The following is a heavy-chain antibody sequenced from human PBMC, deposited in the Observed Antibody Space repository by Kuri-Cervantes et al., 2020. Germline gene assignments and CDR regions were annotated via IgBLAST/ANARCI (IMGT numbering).Heavy chain of an antibody. CDR1: GGSVSSGSYY. J-gene: IGHJ3*02. CDR2: INHSGST. CDR3: ARFNYAGGDYDAFDI. V-gene: IGHV4-39*07. Sequence: SETLSLTCTVSGGSVSSGSYYWSWIRQPPGKGLEWIGEINHSGSTNYNPSLKSRVNISVDTSKNQFSLKLTSVTATDTAVYYCARFNYAGGDYDAFDIWGQGTVVTVSS. D-gene: IGHD3-16*01.